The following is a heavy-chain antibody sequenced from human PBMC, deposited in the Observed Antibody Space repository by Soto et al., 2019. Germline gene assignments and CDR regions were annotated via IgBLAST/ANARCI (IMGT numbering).Heavy chain of an antibody. Sequence: ASVKASCKASGYTYTGYYMHWVRQAPGQGLEWMGWINPNSGGTNYAQKFQGRVTMTRDTSISTAYMELSRLRYEDTAVYYCARDGATFVYYHYGMDVWGQGTSVTLFS. CDR3: ARDGATFVYYHYGMDV. CDR1: GYTYTGYY. D-gene: IGHD1-26*01. J-gene: IGHJ6*02. CDR2: INPNSGGT. V-gene: IGHV1-2*02.